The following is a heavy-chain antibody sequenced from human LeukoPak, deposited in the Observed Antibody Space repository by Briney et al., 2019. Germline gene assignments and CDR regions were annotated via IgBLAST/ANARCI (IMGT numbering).Heavy chain of an antibody. CDR2: ISGDGST. CDR1: GFTFSSYS. Sequence: GGSLRLSCAASGFTFSSYSMNWVRQAPGKGLEWVSTISGDGSTYYTGSVKGRFTISRDNSKNTLFLQMNSLRAEDTAVYYCAKYCSGGNCYSGLSWGQGTLVTVSS. V-gene: IGHV3-23*01. J-gene: IGHJ5*02. CDR3: AKYCSGGNCYSGLS. D-gene: IGHD2-15*01.